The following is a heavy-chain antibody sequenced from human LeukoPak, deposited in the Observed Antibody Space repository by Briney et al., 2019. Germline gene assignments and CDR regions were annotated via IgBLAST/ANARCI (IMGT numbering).Heavy chain of an antibody. CDR1: GYTFTGYY. J-gene: IGHJ5*02. D-gene: IGHD6-13*01. Sequence: ASVKVSCKASGYTFTGYYMHWVRQAPGQGLEWMGWMNPNSGNTGYAQKFQGRVTITRNTSISTAYMELSSLRSEDTAVYYCARDLFGSSWYVRGNWFDPWGQGTLVTVSS. CDR2: MNPNSGNT. CDR3: ARDLFGSSWYVRGNWFDP. V-gene: IGHV1-8*03.